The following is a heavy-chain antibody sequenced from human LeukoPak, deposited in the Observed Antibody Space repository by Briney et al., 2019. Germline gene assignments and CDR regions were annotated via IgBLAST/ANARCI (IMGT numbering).Heavy chain of an antibody. V-gene: IGHV1-18*01. J-gene: IGHJ4*02. CDR2: ISAYNSNT. D-gene: IGHD2-15*01. Sequence: GASVKVSCRASGYTFTNYNIAWVRQAPGQGLEWVGWISAYNSNTKYAQKLQGRVTMTTDTSTSTAYMELRSLRFDDTAIYYCARGGYFDYWGQGTLVTVSS. CDR3: ARGGYFDY. CDR1: GYTFTNYN.